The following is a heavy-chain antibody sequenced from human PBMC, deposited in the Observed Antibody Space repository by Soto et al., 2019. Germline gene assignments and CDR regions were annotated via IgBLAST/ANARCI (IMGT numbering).Heavy chain of an antibody. V-gene: IGHV1-69*01. Sequence: SVKVSCKAPGGTFSTYAISWVRQAPGQGLEWMGGIIPMFGTANYAQRLQDRDTITADESTNTAYMELSSLRSEDTSVYYCAAAPVFFYDSSGYYPYYFDYWGQGTLFTVSS. CDR2: IIPMFGTA. CDR3: AAAPVFFYDSSGYYPYYFDY. J-gene: IGHJ4*02. CDR1: GGTFSTYA. D-gene: IGHD3-22*01.